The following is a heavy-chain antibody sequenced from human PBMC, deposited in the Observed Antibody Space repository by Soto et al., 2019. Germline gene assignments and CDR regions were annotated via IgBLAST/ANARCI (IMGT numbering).Heavy chain of an antibody. CDR1: GFTFSSYW. D-gene: IGHD3-3*01. CDR3: AREKTPIFGQVRGYYFDS. CDR2: IKKDGTEK. Sequence: EVQLVESGGGLVQRGGSLRLSCAASGFTFSSYWMSWVRQAPGKGLEWVANIKKDGTEKYYVDSVKGRFTISRDNAKNSLYLQLNSLRAEDTALYYCAREKTPIFGQVRGYYFDSWGQGAPVTVSS. J-gene: IGHJ4*02. V-gene: IGHV3-7*01.